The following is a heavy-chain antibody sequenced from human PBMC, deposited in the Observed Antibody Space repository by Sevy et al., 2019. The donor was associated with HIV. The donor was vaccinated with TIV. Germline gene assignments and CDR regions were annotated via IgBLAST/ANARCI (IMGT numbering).Heavy chain of an antibody. J-gene: IGHJ6*03. CDR2: IKSKTDGGTI. CDR1: GFTFSNAW. Sequence: GGSLRLSCAASGFTFSNAWMSWVRQAPGKGLEWVGRIKSKTDGGTIDYAAPVKGRFTISRDDSKNTLYLQMNSLKTEDTAVYYCTTRYVPRYYYYYMDVWGKGTTVTVSS. V-gene: IGHV3-15*01. CDR3: TTRYVPRYYYYYMDV. D-gene: IGHD3-16*01.